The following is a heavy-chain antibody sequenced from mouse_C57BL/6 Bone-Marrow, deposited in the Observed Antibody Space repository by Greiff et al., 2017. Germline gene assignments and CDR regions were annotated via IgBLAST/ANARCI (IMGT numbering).Heavy chain of an antibody. J-gene: IGHJ3*01. CDR1: GYTFTSYG. D-gene: IGHD1-1*01. Sequence: QVQLQQSGAELARPGASVKLSCKASGYTFTSYGISWVKQRTGQGLEWIGEIYPRSGNTYYNEKFKGKATLTADKSSSTAYMELRSLTSEDSAVYFCARAPYYYGSSYRFAYWGQGTLVTVSA. V-gene: IGHV1-81*01. CDR3: ARAPYYYGSSYRFAY. CDR2: IYPRSGNT.